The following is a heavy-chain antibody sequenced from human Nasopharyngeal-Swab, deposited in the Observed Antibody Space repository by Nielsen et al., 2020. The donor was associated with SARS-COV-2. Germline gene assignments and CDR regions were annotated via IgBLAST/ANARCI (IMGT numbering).Heavy chain of an antibody. J-gene: IGHJ5*02. CDR2: IYNRGST. CDR1: GGSIINYY. Sequence: SETLSLTCTVSGGSIINYYWSWIRQPPGKGLEWIGYIYNRGSTNYSPPLKSRVTMSVDTSKNQFSLNLNSVSAADTAVYYCAKLVGSTDWFDPWGQGTLVTVSS. CDR3: AKLVGSTDWFDP. D-gene: IGHD1-26*01. V-gene: IGHV4-59*08.